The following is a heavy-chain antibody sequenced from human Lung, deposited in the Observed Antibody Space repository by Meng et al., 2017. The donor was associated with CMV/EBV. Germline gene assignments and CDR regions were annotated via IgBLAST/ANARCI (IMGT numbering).Heavy chain of an antibody. CDR3: ARDRTGDCSSTSCYNYYYYYGMDV. J-gene: IGHJ6*04. V-gene: IGHV1-69*05. CDR1: GGTFSNYA. D-gene: IGHD2-2*02. Sequence: SVKVSCKASGGTFSNYAFSWVRQAPGQGLEWMGGIIPIFGIANYAQKFQGRVTIATDESTSTAYMELIGLRPEDTAVYYCARDRTGDCSSTSCYNYYYYYGMDVWGEGTTVTVSS. CDR2: IIPIFGIA.